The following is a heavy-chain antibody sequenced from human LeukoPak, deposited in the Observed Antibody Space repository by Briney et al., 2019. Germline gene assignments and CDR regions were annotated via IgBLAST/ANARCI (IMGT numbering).Heavy chain of an antibody. D-gene: IGHD2-21*02. V-gene: IGHV3-33*03. J-gene: IGHJ4*02. CDR3: AKWGPYCVGDYCPALDS. Sequence: GGSLRLSCAASGFTFSSYGMHRVRQAPGKGLEWVAVIWYDGSNKYYADSVKGRFTISRDNAKESLYLQLNSLRAEDTAVYYCAKWGPYCVGDYCPALDSWGPGTLVTVSS. CDR1: GFTFSSYG. CDR2: IWYDGSNK.